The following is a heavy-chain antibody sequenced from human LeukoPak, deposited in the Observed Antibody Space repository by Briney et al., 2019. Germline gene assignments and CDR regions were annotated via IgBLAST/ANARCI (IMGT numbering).Heavy chain of an antibody. CDR3: ARDDVAGVVRGVIYYGMDV. J-gene: IGHJ6*02. CDR1: GFTFSSYE. D-gene: IGHD3-10*01. CDR2: ISSSGSTI. Sequence: GGSLRLSCAASGFTFSSYEMNWVRQAPGKGLEWVSYISSSGSTIYYADSVKGRFTISRDNAKNSLYLQMNSLRAEDTAVYYCARDDVAGVVRGVIYYGMDVWGQGTTVTVSS. V-gene: IGHV3-48*03.